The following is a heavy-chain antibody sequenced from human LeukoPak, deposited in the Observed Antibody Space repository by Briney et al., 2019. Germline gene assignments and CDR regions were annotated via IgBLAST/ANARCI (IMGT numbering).Heavy chain of an antibody. CDR3: ARGPNYDFWSDYTRFDY. J-gene: IGHJ4*02. D-gene: IGHD3-3*01. CDR1: GGSISSYY. Sequence: SETLSLTCTVSGGSISSYYWSWIRQPAGKGLEWIGRIYTSGSTNYNPSLKSRVTMSVDTSKNQFSLKLSSVTAADTAVYYCARGPNYDFWSDYTRFDYWGQGTLVTVSS. CDR2: IYTSGST. V-gene: IGHV4-4*07.